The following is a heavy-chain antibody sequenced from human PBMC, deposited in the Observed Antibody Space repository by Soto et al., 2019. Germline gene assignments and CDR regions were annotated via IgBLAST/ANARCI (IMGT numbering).Heavy chain of an antibody. CDR3: TTASEVDV. CDR2: IKTNTEGGTT. V-gene: IGHV3-15*07. Sequence: GGSLRVSCAASCLTISNAWMNWVRQAPGKGLEWVGRIKTNTEGGTTDYAAAVKGRSTVSRDDSKNTLYLQMNSLKTEDTAVYYGTTASEVDVFGQETMLTISS. CDR1: CLTISNAW. J-gene: IGHJ6*02.